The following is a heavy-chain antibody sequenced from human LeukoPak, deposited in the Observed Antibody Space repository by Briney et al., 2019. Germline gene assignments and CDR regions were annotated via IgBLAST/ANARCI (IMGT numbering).Heavy chain of an antibody. V-gene: IGHV3-23*01. CDR2: ISGSGGNT. Sequence: GGSLRLSCAASGFTFSSYAMSWVRDAPGRGLEWVSDISGSGGNTYYADSVKGRFTISRDNSKNTLYLQMNSLRAEDTAVYYCAKENTKTPIRPGEATVTKGYFDYWGQGTLVTVSS. J-gene: IGHJ4*02. D-gene: IGHD4-17*01. CDR1: GFTFSSYA. CDR3: AKENTKTPIRPGEATVTKGYFDY.